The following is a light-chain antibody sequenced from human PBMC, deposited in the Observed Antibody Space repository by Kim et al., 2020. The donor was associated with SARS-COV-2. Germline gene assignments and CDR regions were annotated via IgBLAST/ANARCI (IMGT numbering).Light chain of an antibody. CDR2: LEGSGSH. CDR3: ETWDSYIQV. V-gene: IGLV4-60*03. Sequence: SSVKLTCSPSSGTTAYVIAWHQQHPGKDPRYLMKLEGSGSHNKGYGVPDRFSGSGSGADRYLTISNLQSEDEADYYCETWDSYIQVFGGGTKLTVL. CDR1: SGTTAYV. J-gene: IGLJ3*02.